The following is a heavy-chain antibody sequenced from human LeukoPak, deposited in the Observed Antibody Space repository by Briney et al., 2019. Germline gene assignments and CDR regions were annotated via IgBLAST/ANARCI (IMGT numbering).Heavy chain of an antibody. CDR3: AREHEGFDV. V-gene: IGHV6-1*01. J-gene: IGHJ3*01. CDR2: TYYRSKWYN. Sequence: SQTLSLTCATSGDSVSSNRSVWNWIRQSPSRGLEWLGRTYYRSKWYNDYAVSVKSRITINPDTSKNQFSLQLDSVTPEDTAVFYCAREHEGFDVWGQGTMVTVSS. CDR1: GDSVSSNRSV.